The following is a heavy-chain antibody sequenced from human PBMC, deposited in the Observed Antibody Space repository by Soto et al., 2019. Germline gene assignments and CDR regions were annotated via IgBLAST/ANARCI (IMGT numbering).Heavy chain of an antibody. CDR1: GGSISSSNW. V-gene: IGHV4-4*02. CDR3: ASVAAGASNDAFDI. Sequence: TLSLTCAVSGGSISSSNWWSWVRQPPGKGLEWIGEIYHSESTNYNPSLKSRVTISVDKSKNQFSLKLSSVTAADTAVYYCASVAAGASNDAFDIWGQWTMVTVSS. D-gene: IGHD6-13*01. J-gene: IGHJ3*02. CDR2: IYHSEST.